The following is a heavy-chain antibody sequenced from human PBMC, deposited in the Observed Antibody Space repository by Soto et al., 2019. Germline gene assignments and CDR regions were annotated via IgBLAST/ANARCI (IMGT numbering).Heavy chain of an antibody. CDR3: AKDWQYYYGSGTPTHYYYGMDV. CDR2: ISGSGGST. V-gene: IGHV3-23*01. J-gene: IGHJ6*02. D-gene: IGHD3-10*01. Sequence: GWSLRLSCAASVFTFISYAMSWVRQAPGKGLEWVSAISGSGGSTYYADSVKGRFTISRDNSKNTLYLQMSSLRAEDTAVYYCAKDWQYYYGSGTPTHYYYGMDVWGQGTTVTVSS. CDR1: VFTFISYA.